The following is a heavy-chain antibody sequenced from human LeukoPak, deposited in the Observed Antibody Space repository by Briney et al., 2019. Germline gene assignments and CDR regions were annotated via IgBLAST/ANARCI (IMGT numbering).Heavy chain of an antibody. J-gene: IGHJ3*02. CDR3: ARDRGYCSGETCYAAVDI. V-gene: IGHV3-7*03. D-gene: IGHD2-15*01. CDR2: IKQDGSEK. Sequence: PGGSLRLSCAASGFTFSDNWMNWVRQAPGQGLEWVANIKQDGSEKYYVDSVKGRFTISRDNAKNSLHLQLNSLRAEDTAVYYCARDRGYCSGETCYAAVDIWGQGTMVTVSS. CDR1: GFTFSDNW.